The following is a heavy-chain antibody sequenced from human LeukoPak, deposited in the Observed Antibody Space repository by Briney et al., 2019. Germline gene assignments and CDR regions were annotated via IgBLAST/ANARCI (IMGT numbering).Heavy chain of an antibody. V-gene: IGHV4-59*11. CDR2: IYYSGCT. J-gene: IGHJ4*02. CDR1: GGPISSHY. D-gene: IGHD6-6*01. Sequence: SDTLSLICTVSGGPISSHYWSWIRQPPGKGLECLGYIYYSGCTNYNPSLKSRVTISVDTSKNQFSLKLSSVTAAATAVYYCAREGSSSSGIDYWGQGTLVTVSS. CDR3: AREGSSSSGIDY.